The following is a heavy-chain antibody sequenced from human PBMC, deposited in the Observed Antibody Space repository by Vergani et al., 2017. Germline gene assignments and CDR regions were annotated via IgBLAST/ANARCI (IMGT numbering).Heavy chain of an antibody. Sequence: QVTFRESVPALVKPTQTLTLTSTFSGFSLTTSGMCVTWIRQPPGKALEWLARIDWDDDKYYSTSLKTRLTISKDTSKNQVVRTMTNMDPVDTATYYCAQGYRTLDFWGQGTLVTVSS. J-gene: IGHJ4*02. D-gene: IGHD6-13*01. CDR3: AQGYRTLDF. CDR1: GFSLTTSGMC. V-gene: IGHV2-70*15. CDR2: IDWDDDK.